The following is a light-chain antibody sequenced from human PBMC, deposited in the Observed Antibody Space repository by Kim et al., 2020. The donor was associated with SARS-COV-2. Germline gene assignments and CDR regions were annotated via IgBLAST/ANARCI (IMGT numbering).Light chain of an antibody. CDR2: SAS. Sequence: ASVGDNVAITFRASENIIYWLAWYQQRPGRAPELLIYSASRSPSGVPSRFSASGSGTEFTLNIRGLQPDDFATYYCQQYNSRSWTFGPGTKVDIK. V-gene: IGKV1-5*01. CDR3: QQYNSRSWT. CDR1: ENIIYW. J-gene: IGKJ1*01.